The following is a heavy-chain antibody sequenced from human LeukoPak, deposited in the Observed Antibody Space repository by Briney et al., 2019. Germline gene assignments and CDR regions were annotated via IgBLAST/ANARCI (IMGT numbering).Heavy chain of an antibody. J-gene: IGHJ4*02. CDR2: IYRSGIT. CDR1: SYSISSGYH. V-gene: IGHV4-38-2*02. CDR3: ARVNWVVDY. Sequence: KPSETLSLTCTVSSYSISSGYHWDWIRQPPGKGLEWIGNIYRSGITYYNPSLKSRVTMSVDTSKNQFSLKLSSVTAADTAIYYCARVNWVVDYWGQGTLVTVSS. D-gene: IGHD1-1*01.